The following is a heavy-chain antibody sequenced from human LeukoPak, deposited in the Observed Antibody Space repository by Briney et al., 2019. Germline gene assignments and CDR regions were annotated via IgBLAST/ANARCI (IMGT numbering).Heavy chain of an antibody. CDR3: ARGSAGHGGNFDY. D-gene: IGHD6-13*01. V-gene: IGHV4-61*08. CDR2: VYYSGSI. J-gene: IGHJ4*02. Sequence: PSETLSLTCTVSGGSISSGGYYWSWIRQPPGKGLEWIGYVYYSGSISYNPSLKSRVTISVDTSKNQFSLKVNSVTAADTAVYYCARGSAGHGGNFDYWGQGTLVTVSS. CDR1: GGSISSGGYY.